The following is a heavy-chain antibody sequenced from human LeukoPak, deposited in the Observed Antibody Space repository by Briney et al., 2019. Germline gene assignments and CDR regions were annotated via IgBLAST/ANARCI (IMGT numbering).Heavy chain of an antibody. CDR2: ISAYNGNT. CDR1: GYTFTSYG. V-gene: IGHV1-18*01. CDR3: ARDTPNSSGWPHYYYYGMDV. Sequence: ASVEVSCKASGYTFTSYGISWVRQAPGQGLEWMGWISAYNGNTNYAQKLQGRVTMTTDTSTSTAYMELRSLRSDDTAVYYCARDTPNSSGWPHYYYYGMDVWGQGTTVTVSS. D-gene: IGHD6-19*01. J-gene: IGHJ6*02.